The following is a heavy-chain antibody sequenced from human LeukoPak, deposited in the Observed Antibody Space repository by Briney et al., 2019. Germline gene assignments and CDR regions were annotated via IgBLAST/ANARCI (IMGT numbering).Heavy chain of an antibody. V-gene: IGHV3-33*06. CDR3: VKACCSGGRYDP. D-gene: IGHD2-15*01. Sequence: GGSLRLSCAASGFTFSSYGMHWVRQAPGKGLEWVALIWYDGSNEYYADSVKGRFTISRDNSKNALYLQMNSLRVEDTAMYYCVKACCSGGRYDPWGQGTLVTVSS. J-gene: IGHJ5*02. CDR1: GFTFSSYG. CDR2: IWYDGSNE.